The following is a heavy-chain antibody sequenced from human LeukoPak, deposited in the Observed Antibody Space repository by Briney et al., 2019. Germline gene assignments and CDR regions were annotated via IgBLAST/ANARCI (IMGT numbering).Heavy chain of an antibody. D-gene: IGHD3-22*01. J-gene: IGHJ6*03. V-gene: IGHV4-4*07. CDR3: ARAHPTYYYDSSGYYYAYPGYYYMDV. CDR1: GGSISSYY. Sequence: SETLSLTCTVSGGSISSYYWSWIRQPAGKGLEWIGRIYTSGSTNYNPSLKSRVTMSVDTSKNQFSLKLSSVTAADTAVYYCARAHPTYYYDSSGYYYAYPGYYYMDVWGKGTTVTVSS. CDR2: IYTSGST.